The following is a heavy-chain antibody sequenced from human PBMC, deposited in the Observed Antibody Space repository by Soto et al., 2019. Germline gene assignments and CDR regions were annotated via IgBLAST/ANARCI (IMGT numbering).Heavy chain of an antibody. CDR1: GFTFSSYW. Sequence: GGSLRLSCAASGFTFSSYWMSWVRQAPGKGLEWVANIKQDGSEKYYVDSVKGRFTISRDNAKNSLYLQMNSLRAEDTAVYYCARTPRTDYGDSFDYWGQGTLVTVSS. J-gene: IGHJ4*02. D-gene: IGHD4-17*01. V-gene: IGHV3-7*01. CDR3: ARTPRTDYGDSFDY. CDR2: IKQDGSEK.